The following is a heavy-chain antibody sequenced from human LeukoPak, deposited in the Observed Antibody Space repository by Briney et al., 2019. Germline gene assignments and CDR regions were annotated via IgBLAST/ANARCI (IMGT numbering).Heavy chain of an antibody. V-gene: IGHV4-4*07. D-gene: IGHD2-15*01. Sequence: SETLSLTCAVSGGSINNYYWSWIRQPAGKGLEWIGRIFTSGSTYYNPSLKSRVTISVDTSKNQFSLKLSSVTAADTAVYYCARHDAHCSGGSCKLGGSYYFDYWGQGTLVTVSS. CDR2: IFTSGST. CDR3: ARHDAHCSGGSCKLGGSYYFDY. CDR1: GGSINNYY. J-gene: IGHJ4*02.